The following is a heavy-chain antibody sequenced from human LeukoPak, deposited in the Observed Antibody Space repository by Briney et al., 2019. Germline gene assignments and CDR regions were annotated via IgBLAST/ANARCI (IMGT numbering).Heavy chain of an antibody. D-gene: IGHD6-6*01. V-gene: IGHV1-2*02. Sequence: ASVKVSCTASGYTFTGYYMHWVRQAPGQGLEWMGWINPNSGGTNYAQKFQGRVTMTRDTSTSTVYMELSSLRSEDTAVYYCARGGVAARFEGYYYYGMDVWGQGTTVTVSS. CDR3: ARGGVAARFEGYYYYGMDV. CDR2: INPNSGGT. CDR1: GYTFTGYY. J-gene: IGHJ6*02.